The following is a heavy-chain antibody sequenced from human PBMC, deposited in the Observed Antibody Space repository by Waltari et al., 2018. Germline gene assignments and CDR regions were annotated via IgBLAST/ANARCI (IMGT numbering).Heavy chain of an antibody. D-gene: IGHD3-3*01. CDR2: ISAYNGNT. V-gene: IGHV1-18*01. CDR3: ARDGGITIFGVVIIKGDFDY. Sequence: QVQLVQSGAEVKKPGASVTVSCKSSGYTFTSYAISWVRQAPGQGLEWMGWISAYNGNTNYAQKLQGRVTMTTDTSTSTAYMELRSLRSDDTAVYYCARDGGITIFGVVIIKGDFDYWGQGTLVTVSS. J-gene: IGHJ4*02. CDR1: GYTFTSYA.